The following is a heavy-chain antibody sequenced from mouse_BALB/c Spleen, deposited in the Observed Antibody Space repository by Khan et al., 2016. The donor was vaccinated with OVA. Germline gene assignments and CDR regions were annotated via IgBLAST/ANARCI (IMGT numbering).Heavy chain of an antibody. Sequence: VQLKESGGGLVKPGGSLKLSCAASGFTFSTYVMSWVRQTPEKRLEWVATISSDGDYTYYPDNVTGRFTISRDNAKNTLYLQMSSLRSEDTAMYYCARSPYGNFAYWGQGTLVTVSA. D-gene: IGHD2-1*01. CDR2: ISSDGDYT. CDR3: ARSPYGNFAY. CDR1: GFTFSTYV. V-gene: IGHV5-9-3*01. J-gene: IGHJ3*01.